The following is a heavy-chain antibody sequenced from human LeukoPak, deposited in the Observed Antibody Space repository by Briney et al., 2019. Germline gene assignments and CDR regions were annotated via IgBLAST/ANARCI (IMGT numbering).Heavy chain of an antibody. D-gene: IGHD1-14*01. J-gene: IGHJ4*02. CDR1: GGSISSSSYY. CDR3: ARGKISLTE. V-gene: IGHV4-39*07. CDR2: IYYSGST. Sequence: NPSETLSPTCTVSGGSISSSSYYWGWIRQPPGKGLEWIGSIYYSGSTYYNPSLKSRVTISVDTSKNQFSLKLSSVTAADTAVYYCARGKISLTEWGQGTLVTVSS.